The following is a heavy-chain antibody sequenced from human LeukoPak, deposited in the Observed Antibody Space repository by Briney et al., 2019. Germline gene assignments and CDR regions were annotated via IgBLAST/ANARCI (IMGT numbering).Heavy chain of an antibody. CDR2: IYSGGST. D-gene: IGHD3-22*01. Sequence: PGGSLRLSCAASGFTFSSNYMSWVRQAPGKGLEWVSVIYSGGSTYYADSVKGRFTISRDNSKNTLYLQMNSLRAEDTAVYYCAKGPMIVVVITLYFDYWGQGTLVTVSS. CDR3: AKGPMIVVVITLYFDY. V-gene: IGHV3-53*01. J-gene: IGHJ4*02. CDR1: GFTFSSNY.